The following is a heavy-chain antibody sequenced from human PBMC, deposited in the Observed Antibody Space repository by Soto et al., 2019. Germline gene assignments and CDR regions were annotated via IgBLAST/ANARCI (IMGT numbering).Heavy chain of an antibody. V-gene: IGHV3-33*01. CDR2: IWYDGSNK. CDR3: ARGHYYDSSGYRANYYYYYGMDV. CDR1: GFTFSSYG. J-gene: IGHJ6*02. D-gene: IGHD3-22*01. Sequence: PGGSLRLSCAASGFTFSSYGMHRVRQAPGKGLEWVEVIWYDGSNKYYADSVKGRFTISRDNSKNTLYLQMNSLRAEDTAVYYCARGHYYDSSGYRANYYYYYGMDVWGQGTTVTVSS.